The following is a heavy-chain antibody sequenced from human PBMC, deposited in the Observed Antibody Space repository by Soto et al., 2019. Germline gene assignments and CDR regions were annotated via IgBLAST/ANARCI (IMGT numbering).Heavy chain of an antibody. D-gene: IGHD3-16*01. CDR1: GVSITTSGHY. Sequence: QVQLQESGPGLVKPSQTLSLSCSVSGVSITTSGHYWNWVRQRPGRGLEWIGYIDSSGTTYYNPSLKPRLAMSVEPSTNQISLKLSSVTAADPDLYFCALGMFMDVWGRGTTVIVSS. CDR3: ALGMFMDV. J-gene: IGHJ6*03. CDR2: IDSSGTT. V-gene: IGHV4-31*03.